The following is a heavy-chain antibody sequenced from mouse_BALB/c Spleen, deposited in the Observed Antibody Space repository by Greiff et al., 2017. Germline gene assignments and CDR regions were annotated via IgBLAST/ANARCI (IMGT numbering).Heavy chain of an antibody. Sequence: EVQRVESGGGLVQPGGSRKLSCAASGFTFSSFGMHWVRQAPEKGLEWVAYISSGSSTIYYADTVKGRFTISRDNPKNTLFLQMTSLRSEDTAMYYCARPLYYGSSALAYWGQGTLVTVSA. V-gene: IGHV5-17*02. CDR2: ISSGSSTI. CDR3: ARPLYYGSSALAY. D-gene: IGHD1-1*01. J-gene: IGHJ3*01. CDR1: GFTFSSFG.